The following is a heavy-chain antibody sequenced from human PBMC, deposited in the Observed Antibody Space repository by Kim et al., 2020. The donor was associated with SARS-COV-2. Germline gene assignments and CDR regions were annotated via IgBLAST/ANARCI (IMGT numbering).Heavy chain of an antibody. CDR3: AGTPPGYSSGWYWGLR. D-gene: IGHD6-19*01. CDR2: IYYSGST. J-gene: IGHJ4*02. CDR1: GGSISSYY. V-gene: IGHV4-59*01. Sequence: SETLSLTCTVSGGSISSYYWSWIRQPPGKGLEWIGYIYYSGSTNYNPSLKSRVTISVDTSKNQFSLKLSSVTAADTAVYYCAGTPPGYSSGWYWGLRWGQGTLVTVSS.